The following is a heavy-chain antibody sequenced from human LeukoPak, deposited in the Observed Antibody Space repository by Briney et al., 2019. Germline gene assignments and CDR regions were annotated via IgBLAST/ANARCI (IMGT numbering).Heavy chain of an antibody. CDR1: GFTFSNAW. J-gene: IGHJ5*02. CDR2: IDSDGRST. Sequence: GGSLRLSCAASGFTFSNAWMHWVRQAPGKGLVWVSRIDSDGRSTSYADSVKGGFTISRDNAKKRLYLQMNRLRAEDTAVYYFARNYYISWGQGTLVTVSS. V-gene: IGHV3-74*01. CDR3: ARNYYIS. D-gene: IGHD3-22*01.